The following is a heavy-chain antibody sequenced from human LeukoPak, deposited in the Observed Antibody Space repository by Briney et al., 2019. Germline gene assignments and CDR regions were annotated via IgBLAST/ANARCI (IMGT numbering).Heavy chain of an antibody. Sequence: SETLSLTCAVYGGSFSGYYWSWIRQPPGKGLEWIGEINHSGSTNYNPPLKSRVTISVDTSKNQFSLKLSSVTAADTAVYYCARGGDTMVRGRKLDYWGQGTLVTVSS. D-gene: IGHD3-10*01. CDR3: ARGGDTMVRGRKLDY. CDR1: GGSFSGYY. V-gene: IGHV4-34*01. J-gene: IGHJ4*02. CDR2: INHSGST.